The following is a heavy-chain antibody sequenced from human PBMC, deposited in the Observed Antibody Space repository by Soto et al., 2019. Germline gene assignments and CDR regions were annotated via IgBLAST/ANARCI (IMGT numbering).Heavy chain of an antibody. D-gene: IGHD6-19*01. CDR1: GYNLDNHW. V-gene: IGHV5-51*03. CDR2: IYPRDSDT. J-gene: IGHJ5*01. CDR3: AKYSSGWSGWFDS. Sequence: EIQLVQSGAEVKKPGESLQISCKGSGYNLDNHWIGWVRQKPGNGLEWMGIIYPRDSDTRYSPTVQGQATISVDKSTNTACLQWSSLKASDTALYYCAKYSSGWSGWFDSWGQGTLVTVSS.